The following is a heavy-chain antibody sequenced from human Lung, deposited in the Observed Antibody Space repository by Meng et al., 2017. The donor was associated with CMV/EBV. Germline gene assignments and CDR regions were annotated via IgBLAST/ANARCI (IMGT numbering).Heavy chain of an antibody. V-gene: IGHV1-69*10. Sequence: SXXVSXKISGDGFSSYSVTWVRLAPGQGLEWMGVIIPIIGVTNYAQKFQGRVAITADKSRNTAYMELSSLRSDDTAFYYWARGPGGSGSYYIYWGQGRLVTVSS. CDR1: GDGFSSYS. D-gene: IGHD3-10*01. J-gene: IGHJ4*02. CDR3: ARGPGGSGSYYIY. CDR2: IIPIIGVT.